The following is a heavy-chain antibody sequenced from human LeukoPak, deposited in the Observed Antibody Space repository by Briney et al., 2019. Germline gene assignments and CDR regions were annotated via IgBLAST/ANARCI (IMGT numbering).Heavy chain of an antibody. V-gene: IGHV4-34*01. CDR1: GGSFSGYY. CDR2: INHSGST. CDR3: AGGCCSSTSCHRYFDY. J-gene: IGHJ4*02. Sequence: SETLSLTCAVYGGSFSGYYWSWIRQPPGKGLEWIGEINHSGSTNYNPSLKSRVTISVDTSKNQFSLKLSSVTAADTAVYYCAGGCCSSTSCHRYFDYWGQGTLVTVSS. D-gene: IGHD2-2*01.